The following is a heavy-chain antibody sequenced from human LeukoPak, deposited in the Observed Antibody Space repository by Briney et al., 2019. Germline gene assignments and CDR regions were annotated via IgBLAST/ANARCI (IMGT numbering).Heavy chain of an antibody. J-gene: IGHJ3*02. CDR3: ANALLWFGELSHAFDI. D-gene: IGHD3-10*01. CDR1: GFTFSSYG. V-gene: IGHV3-30*02. CDR2: IRYDGSNK. Sequence: GGSLRLSCAASGFTFSSYGMHWVRQAPGKGLEWVAFIRYDGSNKYYADSVKGRFTISRDNSKNTLYLQMNSLRAEDTAVYYCANALLWFGELSHAFDIWGQGTMVTVSS.